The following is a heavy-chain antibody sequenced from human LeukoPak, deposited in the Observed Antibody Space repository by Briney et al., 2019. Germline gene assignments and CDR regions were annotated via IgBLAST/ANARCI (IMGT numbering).Heavy chain of an antibody. V-gene: IGHV4-30-2*01. CDR3: ARHNTYSSSPGSRFDY. J-gene: IGHJ4*02. CDR2: IYHSGST. D-gene: IGHD6-6*01. CDR1: GGTISSGAYY. Sequence: SETLSLTCTVSGGTISSGAYYWSWIRQPPGKGLEWIGYIYHSGSTYYSPSLKSRVTISIDTSKNQFSLKLSSVTAADTAVYYCARHNTYSSSPGSRFDYWGQGTLVTVSS.